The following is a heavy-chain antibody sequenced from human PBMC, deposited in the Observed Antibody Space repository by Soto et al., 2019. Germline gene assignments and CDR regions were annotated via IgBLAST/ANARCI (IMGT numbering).Heavy chain of an antibody. CDR1: GGTFSSYA. D-gene: IGHD1-26*01. J-gene: IGHJ6*02. CDR3: ARDAGWELLPYYYGMDV. V-gene: IGHV1-69*01. Sequence: QVQLVQSGAEVKKPGSSVKVSCKASGGTFSSYAISWVRQAPGQGLEWMGGIIPIFGTANYAQKFQGRVPIPADESTSTAYMELSSLRSEDTAVYYCARDAGWELLPYYYGMDVWRQGPTVTVSS. CDR2: IIPIFGTA.